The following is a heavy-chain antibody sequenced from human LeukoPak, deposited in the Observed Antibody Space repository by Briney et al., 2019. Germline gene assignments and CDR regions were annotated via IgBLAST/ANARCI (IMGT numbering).Heavy chain of an antibody. Sequence: GGSLRLSCAASGFTFSSYGMHWVRQAPGKGLEWVAVISYDGSNKYYADSVKGRLTISRDNAKNSLYLQMNSLRAEDTAVYYCARAIIRGAVLGNYYHGMDVWGQGTTVTVSS. CDR1: GFTFSSYG. V-gene: IGHV3-30*03. D-gene: IGHD3-10*01. CDR3: ARAIIRGAVLGNYYHGMDV. J-gene: IGHJ6*02. CDR2: ISYDGSNK.